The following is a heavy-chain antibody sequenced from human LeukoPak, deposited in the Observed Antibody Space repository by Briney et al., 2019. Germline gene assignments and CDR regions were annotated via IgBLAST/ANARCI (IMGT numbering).Heavy chain of an antibody. CDR2: ISSSGSTI. J-gene: IGHJ4*02. CDR3: AKDRDGYNGNFDY. D-gene: IGHD5-24*01. Sequence: PGGSLRLSCAASGFTFSSYEMNWVRQAPGKGLEWVSYISSSGSTIYYADSVKGRFTISRDNAKNSLYLQMNSLRAEDTALYYCAKDRDGYNGNFDYWGQGNLVTVSS. CDR1: GFTFSSYE. V-gene: IGHV3-48*03.